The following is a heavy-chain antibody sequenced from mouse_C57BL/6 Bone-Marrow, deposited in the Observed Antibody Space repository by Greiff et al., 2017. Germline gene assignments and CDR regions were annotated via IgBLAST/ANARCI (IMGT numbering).Heavy chain of an antibody. CDR2: IRNKANNHAT. Sequence: DVKLLESGGGLVQPGGSMSLSCAASGFTFSDAWMDWVRQSPEKGLVWVAEIRNKANNHATYYAESVKGSFTISRDDSKSSVYLQMNSLRAEDTSIYYCTRGGYHCYFDVWDTGTTVTVTS. CDR3: TRGGYHCYFDV. J-gene: IGHJ1*03. CDR1: GFTFSDAW. V-gene: IGHV6-6*01. D-gene: IGHD2-2*01.